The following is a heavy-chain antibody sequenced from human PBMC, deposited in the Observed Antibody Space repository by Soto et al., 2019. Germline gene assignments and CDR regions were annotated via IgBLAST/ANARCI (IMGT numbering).Heavy chain of an antibody. J-gene: IGHJ6*02. V-gene: IGHV4-31*03. Sequence: SETLSLTCTVSGGSISSGGYYWSWIRQHPGKGLEWIGYIYYSGSTYYNPSLKSRVTISVDTSKNQFSLKLSSVTAADTAVYYCAVDTAMGNYYYYGMDVWGQGTTVTVYS. CDR3: AVDTAMGNYYYYGMDV. CDR1: GGSISSGGYY. D-gene: IGHD5-18*01. CDR2: IYYSGST.